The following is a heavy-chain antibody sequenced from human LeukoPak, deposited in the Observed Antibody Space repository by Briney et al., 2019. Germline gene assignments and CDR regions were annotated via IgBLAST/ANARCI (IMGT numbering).Heavy chain of an antibody. J-gene: IGHJ4*02. D-gene: IGHD2-2*01. Sequence: GGSLRLSCAASGFTFSNHAMSWVRQAPGKGLEWLSTIRVNGGSTYSADSVKGRFTISRGNSKNTLSLQMNSLRGEDTAVYHCARNPGTTPSTGRYFDYWGQGILVTVSS. CDR2: IRVNGGST. V-gene: IGHV3-23*01. CDR1: GFTFSNHA. CDR3: ARNPGTTPSTGRYFDY.